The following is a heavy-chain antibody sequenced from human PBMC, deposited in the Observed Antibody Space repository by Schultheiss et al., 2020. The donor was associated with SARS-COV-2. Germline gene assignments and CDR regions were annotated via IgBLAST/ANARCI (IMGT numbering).Heavy chain of an antibody. V-gene: IGHV3-21*04. J-gene: IGHJ4*02. CDR2: ISSSSSYI. CDR1: GFTFSSYS. Sequence: GESLKISCAASGFTFSSYSMNWVRQAPGKGLEWVSSISSSSSYIYYADSVKGRFTISRDNAKNTLYLQMNSLRAEDTAVYYCAKGGVVGATVYFDYWGQGTLVTVSS. CDR3: AKGGVVGATVYFDY. D-gene: IGHD1-26*01.